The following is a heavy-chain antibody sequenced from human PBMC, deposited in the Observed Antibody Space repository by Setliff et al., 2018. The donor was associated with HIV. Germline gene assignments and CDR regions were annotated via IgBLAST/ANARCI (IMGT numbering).Heavy chain of an antibody. CDR1: GYTFTSYY. Sequence: ASVKVSCKASGYTFTSYYMHWVRQAPGQGLEWMGIINPSGGSTSYAQKFQGRITITADESTSTAYMELSSLRSEDTAVYYCARELDIAMGTDVFDIWGQGTMVTVSS. CDR2: INPSGGST. V-gene: IGHV1-46*01. D-gene: IGHD5-18*01. J-gene: IGHJ3*02. CDR3: ARELDIAMGTDVFDI.